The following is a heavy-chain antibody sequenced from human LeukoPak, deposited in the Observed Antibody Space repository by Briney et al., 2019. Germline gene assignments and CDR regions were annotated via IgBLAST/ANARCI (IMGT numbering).Heavy chain of an antibody. Sequence: PGGSLRLSCAASGFTFSSYAMHWVRQAPGKGLEYVSAISSNGGSTYYANSVKGRFTISRDNSKNTLYLQMGSLRAEDMAVYYCASSNYYYYYMDVWGKGTTVTVSS. V-gene: IGHV3-64*01. CDR2: ISSNGGST. CDR3: ASSNYYYYYMDV. D-gene: IGHD6-13*01. CDR1: GFTFSSYA. J-gene: IGHJ6*03.